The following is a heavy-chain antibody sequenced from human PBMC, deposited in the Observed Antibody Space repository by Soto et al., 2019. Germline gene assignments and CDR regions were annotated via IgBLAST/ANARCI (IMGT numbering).Heavy chain of an antibody. CDR2: IYHSGST. CDR3: ARSPSSSWYGGGAFDI. V-gene: IGHV4-4*02. D-gene: IGHD6-13*01. CDR1: GDSISSSNW. Sequence: QVQLQESGPGLVKPSGTLSLTCTVSGDSISSSNWWRWVRQPPGQGLEWIGEIYHSGSTNYNPSLKGRVTISVDRSRNQIALRLSSVTAADTAVFYCARSPSSSWYGGGAFDIWGQGTMVTVSS. J-gene: IGHJ3*02.